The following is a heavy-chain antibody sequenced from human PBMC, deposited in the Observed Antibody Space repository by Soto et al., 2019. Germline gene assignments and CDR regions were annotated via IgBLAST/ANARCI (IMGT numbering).Heavy chain of an antibody. CDR2: IWYDGSNK. D-gene: IGHD6-13*01. V-gene: IGHV3-33*01. CDR1: GFTFSSYG. CDR3: AREREQQLSFDY. J-gene: IGHJ4*02. Sequence: QVQLVESGGGVVQPGRSLRLSCAASGFTFSSYGMHWVRQAPGKGLEWVAVIWYDGSNKYYADSVKGRVTISRDNSKNTLYLQRNSLRAEDTAVYYCAREREQQLSFDYWGQGTLVTVSS.